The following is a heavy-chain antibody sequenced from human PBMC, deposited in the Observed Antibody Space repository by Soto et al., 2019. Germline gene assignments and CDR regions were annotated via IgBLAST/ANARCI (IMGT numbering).Heavy chain of an antibody. D-gene: IGHD4-17*01. CDR1: GYTFTRYD. Sequence: QVQLVQSGAEVKKPGASVKVSCKTSGYTFTRYDINWVRQATGQGLGWMGWMNPKSGYTGSAQRFQGRITMTRDTSISTAYMELSSLRSEDTAMYYCARTDGDLDYWGQGTLVTVSS. J-gene: IGHJ4*01. CDR3: ARTDGDLDY. V-gene: IGHV1-8*01. CDR2: MNPKSGYT.